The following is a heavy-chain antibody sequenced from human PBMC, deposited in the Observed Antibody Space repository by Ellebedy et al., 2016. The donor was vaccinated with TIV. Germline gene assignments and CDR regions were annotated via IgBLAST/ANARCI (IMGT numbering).Heavy chain of an antibody. D-gene: IGHD1-26*01. Sequence: MPSETLSPTCTVSGGSISTYYWSWIRQSPGKGLEWIGYIYYNENTNYNPSLKSRVTISVDKSKNQFSLTLSAVTAADTAVYFCARDKEHTHGRSFGSWGQGMLVTVSS. V-gene: IGHV4-59*01. CDR3: ARDKEHTHGRSFGS. CDR1: GGSISTYY. J-gene: IGHJ4*02. CDR2: IYYNENT.